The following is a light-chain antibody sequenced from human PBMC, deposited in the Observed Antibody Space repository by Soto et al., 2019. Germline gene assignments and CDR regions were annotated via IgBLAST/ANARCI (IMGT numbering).Light chain of an antibody. V-gene: IGKV1-33*01. CDR1: HAISDY. Sequence: DVQMTQSPSSLSAAVGDRVTITCQASHAISDYLNWYQHKPGEAPKLLIYDASKLEAGVPSRFSGRGSGTEFTLSISSLQPEDIATYYCQQYDNVPLTFGGGTKVEIK. J-gene: IGKJ4*01. CDR2: DAS. CDR3: QQYDNVPLT.